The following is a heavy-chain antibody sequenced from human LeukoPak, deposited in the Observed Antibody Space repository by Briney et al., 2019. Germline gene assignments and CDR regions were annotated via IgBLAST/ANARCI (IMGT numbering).Heavy chain of an antibody. CDR1: GFTFSSYG. J-gene: IGHJ4*02. V-gene: IGHV3-30*18. D-gene: IGHD6-19*01. CDR3: GKEKGIEQWQANYFDF. CDR2: ISYDGSNK. Sequence: AGRSLRLSCAASGFTFSSYGMHWVRQAPGKGLEWVAVISYDGSNKYYADSVKGRFTISRDNSKNTLYLQMNSLRAEDTAVYYCGKEKGIEQWQANYFDFWGQGTLVTVSS.